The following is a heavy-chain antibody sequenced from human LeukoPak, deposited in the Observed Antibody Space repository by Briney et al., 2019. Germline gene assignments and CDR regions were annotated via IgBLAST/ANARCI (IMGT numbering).Heavy chain of an antibody. J-gene: IGHJ6*02. V-gene: IGHV4-30-2*01. CDR3: ASKANYYYGMDV. CDR2: IYHSGST. Sequence: SQTLSLTCAVSGGSISSGGYSWSWIRQPPGKGLGWIGYIYHSGSTYYNPSLKSRVTISVDRSKNQFSLKLSSVTAADTAVYYCASKANYYYGMDVWGQGTTVTVSS. CDR1: GGSISSGGYS.